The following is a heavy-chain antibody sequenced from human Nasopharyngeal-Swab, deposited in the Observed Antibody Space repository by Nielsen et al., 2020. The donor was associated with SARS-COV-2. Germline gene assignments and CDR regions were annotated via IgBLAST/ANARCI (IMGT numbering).Heavy chain of an antibody. D-gene: IGHD2-21*02. V-gene: IGHV4-34*01. CDR3: AQTYCGGDCYS. J-gene: IGHJ4*02. Sequence: SETLSLTCAVYGGSFSGYYWSWIRQPPGKGLEWIGEINHGGSTNYNPSLKSRVTISVDTSKNQFSLKLSSVTAADTAVYYCAQTYCGGDCYSWGQGTLVTVSS. CDR1: GGSFSGYY. CDR2: INHGGST.